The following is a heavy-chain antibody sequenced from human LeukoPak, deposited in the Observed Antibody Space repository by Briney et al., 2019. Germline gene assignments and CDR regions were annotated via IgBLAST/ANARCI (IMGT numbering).Heavy chain of an antibody. CDR1: GDSVSSKNGA. D-gene: IGHD6-19*01. V-gene: IGHV6-1*01. CDR3: ARDFGTTGWHTFDY. Sequence: SQTLSLTCVVSGDSVSSKNGAWDWIRQSPSRGLEWLGRTYYRSKWYNDYAESMEGRMTISQDTSKNQYSLHLNSVTPDDTAVYYCARDFGTTGWHTFDYWGQGTLVTVSS. J-gene: IGHJ4*02. CDR2: TYYRSKWYN.